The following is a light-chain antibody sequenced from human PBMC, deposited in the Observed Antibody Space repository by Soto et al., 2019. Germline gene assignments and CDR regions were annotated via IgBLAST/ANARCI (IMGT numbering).Light chain of an antibody. Sequence: EIVLTQSPDTLSLSPGERATLSCRASQTVTSSYLAWYQQKPGQAPRLLIHGASSRATGIPDRFSGSGSATDFTLTISRLEPEDFAVYYCHQYAGSPPWTFGQGTKVEIK. CDR1: QTVTSSY. J-gene: IGKJ1*01. CDR3: HQYAGSPPWT. V-gene: IGKV3-20*01. CDR2: GAS.